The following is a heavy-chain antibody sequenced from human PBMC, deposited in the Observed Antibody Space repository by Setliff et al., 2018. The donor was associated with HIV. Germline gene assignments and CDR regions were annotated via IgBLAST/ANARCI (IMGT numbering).Heavy chain of an antibody. CDR3: AREGLWFGDRGYYMDV. V-gene: IGHV1-18*01. Sequence: ASVKVSCKASGYTFDSYGISWVRQAPGQGLEWMGWIGTYNGDTNYAQKFQGRVTMTTDTSTSTAYMELRSLISDDTAVYYCAREGLWFGDRGYYMDVWGTGTAVTVSS. D-gene: IGHD3-10*01. J-gene: IGHJ6*03. CDR1: GYTFDSYG. CDR2: IGTYNGDT.